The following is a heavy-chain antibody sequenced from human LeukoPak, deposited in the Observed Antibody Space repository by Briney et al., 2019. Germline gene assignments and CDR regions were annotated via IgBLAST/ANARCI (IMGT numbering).Heavy chain of an antibody. CDR3: ARHVGFPEYHFDY. J-gene: IGHJ4*01. CDR2: IYSSGST. D-gene: IGHD2-2*01. Sequence: SETLSLTCTVSGGSISSYYWSWIRQPPGKGLEWIGYIYSSGSTNYNPSLKSRVTMSVDTSKNHISLKLSSVTAADTAVFYCARHVGFPEYHFDYWGHGSLVAVSS. CDR1: GGSISSYY. V-gene: IGHV4-59*08.